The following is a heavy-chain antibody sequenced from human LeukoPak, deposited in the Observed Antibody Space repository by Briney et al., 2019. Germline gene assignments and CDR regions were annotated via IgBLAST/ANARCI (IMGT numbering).Heavy chain of an antibody. Sequence: GGSLRLSCAASGFTFSNYAMTWVRQAPGKGLEWVSTIIANGGTTYYAASVKGRFTNSRDNSKNTLYLQTSSLTAEDTAVYYCAKGPNYYGSGIDAWFDPWGQGTLVTVSS. CDR1: GFTFSNYA. J-gene: IGHJ5*02. CDR3: AKGPNYYGSGIDAWFDP. D-gene: IGHD3-10*01. V-gene: IGHV3-23*01. CDR2: IIANGGTT.